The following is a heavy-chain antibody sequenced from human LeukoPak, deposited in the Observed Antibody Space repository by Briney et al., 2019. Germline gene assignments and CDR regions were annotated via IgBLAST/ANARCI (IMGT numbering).Heavy chain of an antibody. J-gene: IGHJ4*02. CDR2: ICYSGST. CDR3: ARGGGGYSYGYLDY. Sequence: SETLSLTCTVSGGSISSYYWSWIRQPPGKGLEWIGYICYSGSTNYNPSLKSRVTISVDTSKNQFSLKLSSVTAADTAVYYCARGGGGYSYGYLDYWGQGTLVTVSS. CDR1: GGSISSYY. V-gene: IGHV4-59*01. D-gene: IGHD5-18*01.